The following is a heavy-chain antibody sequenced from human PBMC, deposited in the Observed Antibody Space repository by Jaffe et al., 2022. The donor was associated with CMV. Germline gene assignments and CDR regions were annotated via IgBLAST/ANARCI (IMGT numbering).Heavy chain of an antibody. V-gene: IGHV4-59*01. J-gene: IGHJ4*02. D-gene: IGHD3-22*01. Sequence: QVQLQESGPGLVKPSETLSLTCTVSGGSISSYYWSWIRQPPGKGLEWIGYIYYSGSTNYNPSLKSRVTISVDTSKNQFSLKLSSVTAADTAVYYCARGVYYDSSGYYYTYFDYWGQGTLVTVSS. CDR2: IYYSGST. CDR1: GGSISSYY. CDR3: ARGVYYDSSGYYYTYFDY.